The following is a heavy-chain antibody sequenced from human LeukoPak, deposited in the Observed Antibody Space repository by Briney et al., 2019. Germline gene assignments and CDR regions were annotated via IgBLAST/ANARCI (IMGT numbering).Heavy chain of an antibody. CDR3: ARADYVWGSYRLWWYFDY. V-gene: IGHV1-2*02. CDR2: INPSSGGT. D-gene: IGHD3-16*02. CDR1: GYTFTGYY. Sequence: ASVKVSCKASGYTFTGYYMHWVRQAPGQGLEWMGWINPSSGGTNYAQKFQGRVTMTRDTSISTAYMELSRLRSDDTAVYYCARADYVWGSYRLWWYFDYWGQGTLVTVSS. J-gene: IGHJ4*02.